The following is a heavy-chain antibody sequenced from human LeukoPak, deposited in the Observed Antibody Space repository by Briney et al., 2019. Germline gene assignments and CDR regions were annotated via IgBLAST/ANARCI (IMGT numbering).Heavy chain of an antibody. V-gene: IGHV3-30*18. J-gene: IGHJ4*02. CDR2: ISYDGSNK. D-gene: IGHD3-10*01. CDR3: AKAPRPSTVWFGEYFGS. Sequence: PGGSLRLSCAASGFTFSSYGVHWVRQAPGKGLEWVAVISYDGSNKYYADSVKGRFTISRDNSKNTLYLQMNSPRAEDTAVYYCAKAPRPSTVWFGEYFGSWGQGTLVTVSS. CDR1: GFTFSSYG.